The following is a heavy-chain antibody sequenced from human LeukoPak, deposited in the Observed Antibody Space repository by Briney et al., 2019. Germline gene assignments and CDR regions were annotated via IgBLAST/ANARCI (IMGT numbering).Heavy chain of an antibody. V-gene: IGHV1-2*02. D-gene: IGHD6-13*01. J-gene: IGHJ4*02. CDR3: ARGVYSSSWTGYDY. CDR1: GYTFTGYY. CDR2: INPNSGGT. Sequence: ASVKVSRKASGYTFTGYYMHWVRQAPGQGLEWMGWINPNSGGTNYAQKFQGRVTMTRDTSISTAYMELSRLRSDDTAVYYCARGVYSSSWTGYDYWGQGTLVTVSS.